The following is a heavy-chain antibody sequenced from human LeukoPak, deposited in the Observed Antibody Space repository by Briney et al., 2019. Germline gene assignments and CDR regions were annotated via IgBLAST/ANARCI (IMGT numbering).Heavy chain of an antibody. CDR1: GFTFSSYA. J-gene: IGHJ4*02. CDR2: ISYDGSNK. Sequence: GGSLRPSCAASGFTFSSYAMHWVRQAPGKGLEWVAVISYDGSNKYYADSVKGRFTISRDNSKNTLYLQMNSLRAEDTAVYYCARDRGKQLVGDSFDYWGQGTLVTVSS. V-gene: IGHV3-30-3*01. CDR3: ARDRGKQLVGDSFDY. D-gene: IGHD6-6*01.